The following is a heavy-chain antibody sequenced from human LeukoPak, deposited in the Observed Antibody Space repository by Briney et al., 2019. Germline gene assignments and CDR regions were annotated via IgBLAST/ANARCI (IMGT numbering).Heavy chain of an antibody. CDR3: ATLCLGIAVAGTCHDDY. CDR2: INHSGST. V-gene: IGHV4-34*01. Sequence: SETLSLTCAVYGGSFSGYYWSWIRQPPGKGLEWIGEINHSGSTNYNPSLKSRVTISVDTSKNQFSLKLSSVTAADTAVYYCATLCLGIAVAGTCHDDYWGQGTLVTVSS. CDR1: GGSFSGYY. D-gene: IGHD6-19*01. J-gene: IGHJ4*02.